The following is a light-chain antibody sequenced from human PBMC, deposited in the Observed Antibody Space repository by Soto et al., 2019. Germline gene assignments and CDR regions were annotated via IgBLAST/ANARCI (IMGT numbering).Light chain of an antibody. CDR3: QQYNSYPLT. V-gene: IGKV1-5*03. Sequence: QLTQAPSTLSASVGDRVTITCRASQSISSYLNWYQQKPGKAPKLLIYKASSLESAVPSRFSGSGSGTEFTLTISGLQPDDFATYYCQQYNSYPLTFGGRTKV. CDR2: KAS. CDR1: QSISSY. J-gene: IGKJ4*01.